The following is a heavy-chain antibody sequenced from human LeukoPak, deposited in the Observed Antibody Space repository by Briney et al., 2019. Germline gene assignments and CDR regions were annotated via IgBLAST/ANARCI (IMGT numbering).Heavy chain of an antibody. Sequence: GGSLRLSCAASGFTFNNYAMNWVRQAPGKGLEWVSYISSSSSTIYYADSVKGRFTISRDNAKNSLYLQMNSLRAEDTAVYYCASVAFDYWGQGTLVTVSS. CDR3: ASVAFDY. V-gene: IGHV3-48*01. CDR1: GFTFNNYA. J-gene: IGHJ4*02. CDR2: ISSSSSTI.